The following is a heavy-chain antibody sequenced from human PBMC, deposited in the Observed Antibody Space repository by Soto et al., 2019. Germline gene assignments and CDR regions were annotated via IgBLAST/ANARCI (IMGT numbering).Heavy chain of an antibody. Sequence: SETRSLTCTVGGGSISSYYWSCNRQPPGKGLEWIGYIYYSGSTNYNPSLKSRVTISVDTSKNQFSLKVTSVTAADTAVYYCVKRSPGTMLDNWGQGTLVTVSS. V-gene: IGHV4-59*08. CDR3: VKRSPGTMLDN. CDR1: GGSISSYY. J-gene: IGHJ4*02. CDR2: IYYSGST.